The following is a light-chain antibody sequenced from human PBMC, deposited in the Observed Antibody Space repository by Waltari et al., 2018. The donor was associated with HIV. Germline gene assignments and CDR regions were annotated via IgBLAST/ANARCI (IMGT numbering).Light chain of an antibody. CDR2: EYN. V-gene: IGLV2-23*01. CDR3: CAYAGGLE. Sequence: QSALTQPADVSGSPGQSITISCTGTNSDTGTYKFVPWSQLYPGKAPKLIIYEYNKRPSGISNRFSASKSADTASLTISGLQAEDEADYYCCAYAGGLEFGGGTKLTVL. CDR1: NSDTGTYKF. J-gene: IGLJ2*01.